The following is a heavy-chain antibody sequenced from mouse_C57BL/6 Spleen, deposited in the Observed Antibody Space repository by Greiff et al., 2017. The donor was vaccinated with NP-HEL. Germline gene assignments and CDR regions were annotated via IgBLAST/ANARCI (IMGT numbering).Heavy chain of an antibody. Sequence: QVQLQQSGPELVKPGASVKISCKASGYAFSSSWMNWVKQRPGKGLEWIGRIYPGDGDTNYNGKFKGKATLTADKSSSTAYMQLSSLTSEASAVYFCAMITSTGLCWDLDDWGKGNTVTVSS. CDR2: IYPGDGDT. CDR1: GYAFSSSW. J-gene: IGHJ1*03. CDR3: AMITSTGLCWDLDD. D-gene: IGHD2-4*01. V-gene: IGHV1-82*01.